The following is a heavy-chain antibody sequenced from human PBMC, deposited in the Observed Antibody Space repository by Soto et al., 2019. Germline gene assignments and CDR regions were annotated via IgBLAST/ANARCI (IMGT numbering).Heavy chain of an antibody. D-gene: IGHD1-20*01. V-gene: IGHV4-39*02. CDR3: ARERYIWNHGFRTVRFDP. Sequence: QLQLQESGPGLVKPSDTLSLTCPFSGGSSSSTNYYWGWVRQSPGKGLEWIGRVYYNGFTYYNPSLGSRVAVSVDTSRNPFSLRLLTVTAADTAVYYCARERYIWNHGFRTVRFDPWGQGTLVTVS. J-gene: IGHJ5*02. CDR2: VYYNGFT. CDR1: GGSSSSTNYY.